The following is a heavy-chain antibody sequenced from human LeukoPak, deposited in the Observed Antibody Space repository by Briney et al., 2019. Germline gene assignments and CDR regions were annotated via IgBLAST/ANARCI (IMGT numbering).Heavy chain of an antibody. D-gene: IGHD3-3*01. CDR2: IRNKANSYTT. J-gene: IGHJ4*02. CDR1: GXTFSDYY. V-gene: IGHV3-72*01. CDR3: ARGVLWSGYFYFDY. Sequence: GGSLRLSCAVSGXTFSDYYVDWVRQAPGKGLEWVGRIRNKANSYTTEYAASVKGRFTISRDDSKNSLYLQMNSLKAEDTAMYYCARGVLWSGYFYFDYWGQGTLVTVSS.